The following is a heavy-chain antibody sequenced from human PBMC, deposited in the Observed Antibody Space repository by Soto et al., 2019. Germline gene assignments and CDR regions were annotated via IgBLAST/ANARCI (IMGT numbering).Heavy chain of an antibody. CDR3: ARLDLTYYFDY. D-gene: IGHD3-16*01. J-gene: IGHJ4*02. Sequence: SETLSLTCSVSGASVSSVNDYWSWIRQLPGKGLEWIGYIYHSGITNYNPSLKSRVTISLDTSKNQCSLTLTSVTAADTAVYFCARLDLTYYFDYWRQGTPVTVSS. V-gene: IGHV4-61*01. CDR2: IYHSGIT. CDR1: GASVSSVNDY.